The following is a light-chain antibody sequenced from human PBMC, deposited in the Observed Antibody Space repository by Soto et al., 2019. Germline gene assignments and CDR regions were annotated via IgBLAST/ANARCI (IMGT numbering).Light chain of an antibody. CDR1: QSISSS. J-gene: IGKJ1*01. CDR2: AAS. V-gene: IGKV1-39*01. Sequence: DIQMTQSPSSLSASVGDRVTITCRASQSISSSLNWFQQGPGEAPRVLIYAASSLQSGVPPRFSGSGSGTDFTLTISSLQPDDFATYYCQQSYSVPWTFGEGTKVDIK. CDR3: QQSYSVPWT.